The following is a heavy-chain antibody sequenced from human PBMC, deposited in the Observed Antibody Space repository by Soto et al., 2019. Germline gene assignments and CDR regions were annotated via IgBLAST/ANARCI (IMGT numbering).Heavy chain of an antibody. V-gene: IGHV1-69*06. CDR3: ARGNIAAVVSYYYYYGMDV. CDR1: GGTFSSYA. CDR2: IIPIFGTA. D-gene: IGHD6-13*01. Sequence: GASVKVSCKASGGTFSSYAISWVRQAPGQGLEWMGGIIPIFGTANYAQKFQGRVTITADKSTSTAYMELSSLRSEDTAVYYCARGNIAAVVSYYYYYGMDVWGQGTTVTVSS. J-gene: IGHJ6*02.